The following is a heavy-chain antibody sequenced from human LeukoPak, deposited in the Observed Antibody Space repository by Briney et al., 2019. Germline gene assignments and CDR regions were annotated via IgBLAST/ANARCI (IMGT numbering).Heavy chain of an antibody. CDR2: IYYSGST. J-gene: IGHJ6*02. D-gene: IGHD3-10*01. Sequence: TLSLTCTVSGGSISSGGYYWSWIRQHPGKGLEWIGYIYYSGSTYYNPSLKSRVTISVDTSKNQFSLKLSSVTAADTAVYYCARDRRRLLWFGELPHLGDYYYGMDVWGQGTTVTVSS. V-gene: IGHV4-31*03. CDR3: ARDRRRLLWFGELPHLGDYYYGMDV. CDR1: GGSISSGGYY.